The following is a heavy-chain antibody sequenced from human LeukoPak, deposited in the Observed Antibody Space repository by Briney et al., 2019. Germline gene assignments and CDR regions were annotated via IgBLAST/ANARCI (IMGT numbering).Heavy chain of an antibody. J-gene: IGHJ4*02. CDR2: ISSSSTYI. CDR1: GFTFSSYN. CDR3: ARDYIAYDPLDY. D-gene: IGHD3-3*01. Sequence: GGSLRLSCAASGFTFSSYNMNWVRQAPGKGRGWVSSISSSSTYIYYTDSVKGRFTISRDNAKNSLYLQMNSLRAEDTAVYWCARDYIAYDPLDYWGQGTLVTVSS. V-gene: IGHV3-21*01.